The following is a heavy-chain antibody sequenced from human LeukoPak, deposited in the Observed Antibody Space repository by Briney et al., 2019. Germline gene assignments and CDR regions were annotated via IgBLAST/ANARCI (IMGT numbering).Heavy chain of an antibody. CDR3: ARDLPTAHVLRYFDWFQRPYYYYGMDV. D-gene: IGHD3-9*01. V-gene: IGHV3-21*01. J-gene: IGHJ6*02. Sequence: KTEGSLRLSCAASGFTFSSYSMNWVRQAPGKGLEWVSSISSSSSYIYYADSVKGRFTISRDNAKNSLYLQMNSLRAEDTAVYYCARDLPTAHVLRYFDWFQRPYYYYGMDVWGQGTTVTVSS. CDR1: GFTFSSYS. CDR2: ISSSSSYI.